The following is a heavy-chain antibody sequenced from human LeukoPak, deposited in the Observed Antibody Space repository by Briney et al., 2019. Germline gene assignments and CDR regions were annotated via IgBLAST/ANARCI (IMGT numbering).Heavy chain of an antibody. Sequence: GGSLRLSCAASGFTFSSYIMNWVRQAPGKGLEWVSSISSSSSYIYYADSVKGRFTISRDNAKNSLYLQMNSLRAEDTAVYYCARDLGGLLRGYGMDIWGLGTTVTVSS. CDR2: ISSSSSYI. CDR1: GFTFSSYI. J-gene: IGHJ6*02. V-gene: IGHV3-21*01. CDR3: ARDLGGLLRGYGMDI. D-gene: IGHD4-23*01.